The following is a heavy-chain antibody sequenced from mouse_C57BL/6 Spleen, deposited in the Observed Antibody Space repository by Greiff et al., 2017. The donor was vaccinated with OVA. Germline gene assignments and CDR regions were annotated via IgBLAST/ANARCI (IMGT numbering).Heavy chain of an antibody. CDR3: AKGYGSGGYYFDY. D-gene: IGHD1-1*01. CDR1: GYTFTSYG. J-gene: IGHJ2*01. Sequence: VQLQQSGAELARPGASVKLSCKASGYTFTSYGISWVKQRTGQGLEWIGEIYPRSGNTYYNEKFKGKATLTADQSSSTAYMELRSLTSEDSAVDFCAKGYGSGGYYFDYWGQGTTLTVSS. V-gene: IGHV1-81*01. CDR2: IYPRSGNT.